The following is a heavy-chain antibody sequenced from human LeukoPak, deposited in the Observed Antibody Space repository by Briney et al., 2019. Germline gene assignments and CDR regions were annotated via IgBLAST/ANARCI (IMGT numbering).Heavy chain of an antibody. CDR2: ISGSGGST. CDR3: AKDRAGQRHYVWGSYRRYYFVY. CDR1: GFTFSSYA. V-gene: IGHV3-23*01. Sequence: GGSLRLSCAASGFTFSSYAMSWVRQAPGKGLEWVSAISGSGGSTYYADSVKGRFTISRDNSKNTLYLQMNSLRAEDTAVYYCAKDRAGQRHYVWGSYRRYYFVYWGQGTLVTVSS. D-gene: IGHD3-16*02. J-gene: IGHJ4*02.